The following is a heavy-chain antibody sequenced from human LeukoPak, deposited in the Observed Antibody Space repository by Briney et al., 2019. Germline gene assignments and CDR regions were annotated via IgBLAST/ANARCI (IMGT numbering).Heavy chain of an antibody. CDR3: ARGQDIVLMVYASPMDV. CDR2: ISAYNGNT. CDR1: GYTFTSYG. V-gene: IGHV1-18*01. J-gene: IGHJ6*02. Sequence: ASVKVSCKASGYTFTSYGISWVRQAPGQGLEWMGWISAYNGNTNYAQKLQDRVTMTTDTSTSTAYMELRSLRSDDTAVYYCARGQDIVLMVYASPMDVWGQGTTVTVSS. D-gene: IGHD2-8*01.